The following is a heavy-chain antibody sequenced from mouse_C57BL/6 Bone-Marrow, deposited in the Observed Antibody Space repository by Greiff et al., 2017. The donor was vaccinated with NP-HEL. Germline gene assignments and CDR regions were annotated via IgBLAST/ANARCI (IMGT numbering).Heavy chain of an antibody. J-gene: IGHJ3*01. Sequence: VQLKQSGAELVRPGASVKLSCTASGFNITDDYMHWVKQRPEQGLEWIGWIDPENGDTEYASKFQGKATITADTSSNTAYLQLSSLTAEDTAVYYCTTDYSLSYWGQGTLVTVSA. CDR3: TTDYSLSY. V-gene: IGHV14-4*01. CDR2: IDPENGDT. D-gene: IGHD2-12*01. CDR1: GFNITDDY.